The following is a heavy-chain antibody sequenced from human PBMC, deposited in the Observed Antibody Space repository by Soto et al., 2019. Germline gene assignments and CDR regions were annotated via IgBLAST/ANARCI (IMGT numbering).Heavy chain of an antibody. Sequence: SETLSLNGTVSVGSISGYYWSWIRQPPGKGLEWIGNVYYSGGAKYNPSVKRRVSISVDTSKNQFSLNLSSVTAADTAVYYCTRDGDGRMTTNPYYYYGMDVWGPGITVTVSS. CDR2: VYYSGGA. CDR1: VGSISGYY. V-gene: IGHV4-59*01. D-gene: IGHD2-21*02. J-gene: IGHJ6*02. CDR3: TRDGDGRMTTNPYYYYGMDV.